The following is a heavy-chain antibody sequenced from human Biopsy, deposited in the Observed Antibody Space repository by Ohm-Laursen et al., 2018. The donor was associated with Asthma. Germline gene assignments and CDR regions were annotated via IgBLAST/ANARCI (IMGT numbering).Heavy chain of an antibody. V-gene: IGHV3-53*01. CDR1: GFAVSRDY. Sequence: SLRLSCAASGFAVSRDYMFWVRQAPGKGLEWVSVIYSGGTSHTADSVRDRLTISRDYSKNTLYLQMHSLRAEDTAVYYCARGDSSNWSHYYFDYWGQGTLVTVSS. D-gene: IGHD3-22*01. CDR2: IYSGGTS. J-gene: IGHJ4*02. CDR3: ARGDSSNWSHYYFDY.